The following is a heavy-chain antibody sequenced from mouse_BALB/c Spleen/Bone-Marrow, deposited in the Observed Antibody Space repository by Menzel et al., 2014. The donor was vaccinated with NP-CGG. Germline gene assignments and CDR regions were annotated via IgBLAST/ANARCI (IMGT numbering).Heavy chain of an antibody. CDR1: GYAFTNYL. D-gene: IGHD2-14*01. V-gene: IGHV1-54*01. J-gene: IGHJ2*01. CDR2: INPGSGGT. Sequence: VQLQQSGAELVRPGTSVKVSCKASGYAFTNYLIEWVKQRPGQGLEWIGVINPGSGGTNYNEKFKGKATLTADKSSSTAYMQLSSLTSDVSAVYFCARGDYRSYYFDYWGQGTTLTVSS. CDR3: ARGDYRSYYFDY.